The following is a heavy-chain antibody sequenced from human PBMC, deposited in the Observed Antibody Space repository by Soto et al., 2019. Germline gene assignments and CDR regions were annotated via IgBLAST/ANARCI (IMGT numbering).Heavy chain of an antibody. CDR1: KSIFTGYG. D-gene: IGHD6-13*01. J-gene: IGHJ6*02. V-gene: IGHV3-30*18. CDR2: ISYDGTNK. Sequence: TGGSLRLSCAASKSIFTGYGMHWVRQTPGKGLEWVAVISYDGTNKHYADSVKGRFTISRDNSKNTLYLQMNSLRAEDTAVYYCAKNSELASYYYYGMDVWGQGTTVTVSS. CDR3: AKNSELASYYYYGMDV.